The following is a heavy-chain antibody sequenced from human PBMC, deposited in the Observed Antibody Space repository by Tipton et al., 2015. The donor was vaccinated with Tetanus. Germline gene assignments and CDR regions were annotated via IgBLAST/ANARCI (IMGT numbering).Heavy chain of an antibody. CDR1: GGSIRGGTFY. CDR2: IYESGDT. CDR3: ARDQLGYSDRDALDV. V-gene: IGHV4-39*02. Sequence: TLSLTCTVSGGSIRGGTFYWGWIRQPPGKGLEWIGSIYESGDTYYIPSLKSRVTISVDTSKNQFSLNLNSMAAADTGVYYCARDQLGYSDRDALDVWGRGTMVTVSS. D-gene: IGHD6-13*01. J-gene: IGHJ3*01.